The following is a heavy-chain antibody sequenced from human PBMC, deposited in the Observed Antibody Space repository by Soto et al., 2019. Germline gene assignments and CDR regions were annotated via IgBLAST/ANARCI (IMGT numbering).Heavy chain of an antibody. Sequence: PGGSLRLSCAASGLTFRNYGMHWVRQAPGKGLEWVAVISYDGSNKYYADSVKGRFTISRDNSKNTLYLQMTSLRVEDTAVYYCARDQPGYSYGYGLGYWGQGTLVTVS. CDR3: ARDQPGYSYGYGLGY. J-gene: IGHJ4*02. CDR1: GLTFRNYG. D-gene: IGHD5-18*01. V-gene: IGHV3-30*03. CDR2: ISYDGSNK.